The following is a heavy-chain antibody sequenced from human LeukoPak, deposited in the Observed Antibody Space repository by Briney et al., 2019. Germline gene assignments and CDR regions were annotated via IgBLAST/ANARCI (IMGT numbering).Heavy chain of an antibody. J-gene: IGHJ6*02. CDR2: IWYDGSNK. D-gene: IGHD4-23*01. CDR3: ARGGTVVTPGGYYYYGMDV. Sequence: GGSLRLSCAASGFTFSSYGMHWVRQAPGKGLEWVAVIWYDGSNKYYADSVKGRFIISRDNSKNTLYLQMNSLRAEDTAVYYCARGGTVVTPGGYYYYGMDVWGQGTTVTVSS. CDR1: GFTFSSYG. V-gene: IGHV3-33*08.